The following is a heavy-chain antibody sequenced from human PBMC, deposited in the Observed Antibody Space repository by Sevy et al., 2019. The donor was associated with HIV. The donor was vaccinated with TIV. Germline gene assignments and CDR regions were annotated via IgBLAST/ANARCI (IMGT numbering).Heavy chain of an antibody. Sequence: SETLSLTCTVSGFSISSGYYWGWIRQSPEKGLEWIGNIYHSGRTYYKPSLKSRVTISVDTSKNQFSLKLNSVTAADTAVYYCARAPPVVVVPGAPSWFDPWGQGTLVTVSS. CDR1: GFSISSGYY. D-gene: IGHD2-2*01. CDR2: IYHSGRT. CDR3: ARAPPVVVVPGAPSWFDP. J-gene: IGHJ5*02. V-gene: IGHV4-38-2*02.